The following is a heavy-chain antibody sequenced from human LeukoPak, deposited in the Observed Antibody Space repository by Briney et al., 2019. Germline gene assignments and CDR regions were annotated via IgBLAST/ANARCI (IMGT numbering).Heavy chain of an antibody. CDR2: ISYDGSNK. CDR1: GFTFSSYG. Sequence: GGSLRLSCAASGFTFSSYGMHWVRQAPGKGLEWVAVISYDGSNKYYADSVKGRFTISRDNSKNTLYLQMNSLRAEDTAVYYCAKLGVVVMIAHFDYWGQGTLVTVSS. J-gene: IGHJ4*02. CDR3: AKLGVVVMIAHFDY. D-gene: IGHD2-2*01. V-gene: IGHV3-30*18.